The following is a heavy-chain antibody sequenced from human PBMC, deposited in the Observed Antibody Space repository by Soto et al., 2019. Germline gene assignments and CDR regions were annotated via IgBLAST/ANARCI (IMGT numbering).Heavy chain of an antibody. D-gene: IGHD1-26*01. V-gene: IGHV3-23*01. CDR2: IGGSGGSK. CDR3: AKKSGPITTTPFYYYYYMDV. Sequence: ELQLLEFGGGLVQPGGSLRLSCAASGFTFSSYGMTWVRQAPGKGMEWVSTIGGSGGSKHYTDSVKGRFTISRDNSKNTLYLHMNSLRAEDTAVYYCAKKSGPITTTPFYYYYYMDVWGKGTTGTVSS. CDR1: GFTFSSYG. J-gene: IGHJ6*03.